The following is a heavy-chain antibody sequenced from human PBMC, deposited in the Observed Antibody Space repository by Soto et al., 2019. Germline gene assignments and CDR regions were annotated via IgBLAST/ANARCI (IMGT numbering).Heavy chain of an antibody. J-gene: IGHJ4*02. V-gene: IGHV3-30-3*01. CDR3: AREGTDAFRSSGHLDY. CDR1: GFSFSNFP. Sequence: QVQLVESGGGVVQPGGSLRLSCAASGFSFSNFPMHWFRQAPGKGLEWVAVMSFDGITTYYADSVKGRFTVSRDNSQNTLYLRVNSLRDEDTAVDFCAREGTDAFRSSGHLDYWGQGTLVTVSS. D-gene: IGHD3-3*01. CDR2: MSFDGITT.